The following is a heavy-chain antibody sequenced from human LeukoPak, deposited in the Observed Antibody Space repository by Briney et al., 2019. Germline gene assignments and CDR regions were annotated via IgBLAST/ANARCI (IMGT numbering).Heavy chain of an antibody. Sequence: KASETLSLTCAVSGGSISSGGYSWSWIRQPPGKGLEWIGYIYHSGSTYYNPSLKSRVTISVDRSKNQFSLKLSSVTAADTAVYYCARTMTTVTTSDYWGQGTLVTVSP. J-gene: IGHJ4*02. CDR1: GGSISSGGYS. CDR2: IYHSGST. D-gene: IGHD4-17*01. V-gene: IGHV4-30-2*01. CDR3: ARTMTTVTTSDY.